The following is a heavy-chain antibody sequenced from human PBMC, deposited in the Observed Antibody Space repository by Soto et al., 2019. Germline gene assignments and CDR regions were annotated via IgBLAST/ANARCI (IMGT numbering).Heavy chain of an antibody. CDR3: ARGNPFNYAGFDV. CDR2: MNAKSGDT. Sequence: QAHLEQSGAEVKRPGASVKVSCKASGYTFCAFDINWLRQASGQGPEWMGWMNAKSGDTFFAQRFQGKFTMTWDTSLSTAYMEVGSLTSDDAAMYYCARGNPFNYAGFDVWGQGTTVAVSS. D-gene: IGHD3-16*01. J-gene: IGHJ6*02. CDR1: GYTFCAFD. V-gene: IGHV1-8*01.